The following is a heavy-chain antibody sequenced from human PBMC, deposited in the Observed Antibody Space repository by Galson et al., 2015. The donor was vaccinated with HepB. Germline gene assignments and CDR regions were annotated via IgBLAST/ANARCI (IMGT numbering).Heavy chain of an antibody. J-gene: IGHJ6*02. CDR2: FDPEDGET. D-gene: IGHD6-19*01. V-gene: IGHV1-24*01. CDR1: GYTLPELS. CDR3: GARGIAVASYYYYYGMDV. Sequence: SVKVSCKVPGYTLPELSMHWVRQAPGKGLEWMGGFDPEDGETIYAQKFQGRVTMTEDTSTDTAKMELSSLRSEDTAVYYVGARGIAVASYYYYYGMDVWGQGTTVTVSS.